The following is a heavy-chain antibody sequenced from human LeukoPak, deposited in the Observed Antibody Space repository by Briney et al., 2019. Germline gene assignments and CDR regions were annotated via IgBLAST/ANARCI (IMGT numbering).Heavy chain of an antibody. V-gene: IGHV3-23*01. CDR2: ISGSGGST. J-gene: IGHJ4*02. Sequence: SGGSLRLSCAASGFTFSSYAMGWVRQAPGKGLEWVSAISGSGGSTYYADSVKGRFTISRDNSKNTLYLQMNSLRAEDTAVYCCAKDVGGATPYDYWGQGTLVTVSS. CDR1: GFTFSSYA. CDR3: AKDVGGATPYDY. D-gene: IGHD1-26*01.